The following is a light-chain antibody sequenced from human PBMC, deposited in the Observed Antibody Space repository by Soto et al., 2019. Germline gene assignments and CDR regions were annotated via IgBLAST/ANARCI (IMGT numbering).Light chain of an antibody. CDR2: AVN. CDR3: CSYAGTYV. CDR1: SSDVGDYNF. Sequence: QSVLTQPRSVSGSPGQSVTISCTGTSSDVGDYNFVSWYQQHPGKAPKLMIYAVNKRPSGVPDRFSGPKSGNTASLTISGLQADDEADYYCCSYAGTYVFGTGTKVTVL. J-gene: IGLJ1*01. V-gene: IGLV2-11*01.